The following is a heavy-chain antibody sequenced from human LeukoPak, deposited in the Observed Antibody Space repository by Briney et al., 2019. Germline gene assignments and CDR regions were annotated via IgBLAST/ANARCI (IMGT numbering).Heavy chain of an antibody. Sequence: SETLSLTCAVSGGSISSGGYSWSWIRQPPGKGLEWIGYIYHSGSTYYNPSLKSRVTISVDRSKNQFSLKLSSVTAADTAVYYCARDVGFFDIDYWGQGILVTVSS. CDR3: ARDVGFFDIDY. CDR2: IYHSGST. V-gene: IGHV4-30-2*01. CDR1: GGSISSGGYS. D-gene: IGHD3-9*01. J-gene: IGHJ4*02.